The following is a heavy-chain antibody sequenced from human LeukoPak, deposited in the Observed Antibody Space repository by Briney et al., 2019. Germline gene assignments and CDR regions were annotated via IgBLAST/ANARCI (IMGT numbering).Heavy chain of an antibody. CDR3: ANEVRPNDY. J-gene: IGHJ4*02. CDR2: IDISGGST. CDR1: GFTFSSYG. V-gene: IGHV3-23*01. Sequence: PGGSLRLSCAASGFTFSSYGMHWVRQAPGKGLEWVSSIDISGGSTYYADSVKGRFTISRDNSKNTLYLQMNSLRGEDTALYFCANEVRPNDYWGQGTLVTVSS. D-gene: IGHD4/OR15-4a*01.